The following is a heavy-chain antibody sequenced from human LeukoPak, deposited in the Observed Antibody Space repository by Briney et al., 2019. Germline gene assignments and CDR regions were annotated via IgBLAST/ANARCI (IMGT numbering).Heavy chain of an antibody. Sequence: SETLSLTCTVSGGSISSSSYYWGWIRQPPGKGLEWIGSIYYSGSTYYNPSLKSRVTISVDTSKNQFSLKLSSVTAADTAVYYCATVLRYFDWLLWDLDYWGQGTLVTVSS. V-gene: IGHV4-39*01. CDR2: IYYSGST. CDR3: ATVLRYFDWLLWDLDY. J-gene: IGHJ4*02. D-gene: IGHD3-9*01. CDR1: GGSISSSSYY.